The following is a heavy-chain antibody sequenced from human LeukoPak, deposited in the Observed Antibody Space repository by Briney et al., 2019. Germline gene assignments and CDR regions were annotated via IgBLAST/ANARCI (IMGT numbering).Heavy chain of an antibody. CDR3: FDSGAYTDY. V-gene: IGHV4-30-2*01. J-gene: IGHJ4*02. CDR2: IYHSGST. D-gene: IGHD3-22*01. Sequence: SETLSLTCAVSGGSISSGGYSWSWIRQPPGKGLEWIGYIYHSGSTYYNPSLKSRVTISVDRSKNQFSLKLSSVTAADTAVYYCFDSGAYTDYWGQGTLVTVSS. CDR1: GGSISSGGYS.